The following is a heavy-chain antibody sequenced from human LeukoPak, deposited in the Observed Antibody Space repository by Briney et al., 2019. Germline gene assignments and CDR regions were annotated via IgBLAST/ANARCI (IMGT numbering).Heavy chain of an antibody. CDR1: GGSISSYY. CDR2: IYYSGST. D-gene: IGHD6-13*01. J-gene: IGHJ4*02. CDR3: ARVGGSSWFDFDY. Sequence: PSETLSLTCTVSGGSISSYYWSWIRQPPGKGLEWIGYIYYSGSTNYNPSLKSRVTISVDTSKNQFSLKLSSVTAADTAVYYCARVGGSSWFDFDYWGQGTLVTVSS. V-gene: IGHV4-59*01.